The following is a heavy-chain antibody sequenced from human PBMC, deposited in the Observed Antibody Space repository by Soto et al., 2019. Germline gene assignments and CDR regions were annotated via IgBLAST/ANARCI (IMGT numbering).Heavy chain of an antibody. J-gene: IGHJ3*02. Sequence: QVQLQESGPGLVEPSETLSLTCAVSSGSITSDDWWTWVRQSPGKGLAWTGEVHHSGRSGSTNYNPSLKVRASISVDKSKSQFSLRLSSVTAADTAVYYCAITTRAFCTPDIWGQGTTVTFSS. CDR3: AITTRAFCTPDI. D-gene: IGHD2-8*01. V-gene: IGHV4-4*02. CDR1: SGSITSDDW. CDR2: VHHSGRSGST.